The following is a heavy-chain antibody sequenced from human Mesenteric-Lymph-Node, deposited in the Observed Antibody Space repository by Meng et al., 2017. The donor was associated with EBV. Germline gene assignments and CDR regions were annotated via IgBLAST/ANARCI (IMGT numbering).Heavy chain of an antibody. J-gene: IGHJ2*01. CDR2: INGDGSDS. Sequence: EVQLVESGGGLVQPGGCLRLPCAASGFTFYSYWMHWVRQVPGKGLVWVSLINGDGSDSSYADSVKGRFTISRDNAKSTLYLQMNSLRVEDTAVYYCGSRGRPSNFDLWGRGTLVTVSS. V-gene: IGHV3-74*01. CDR1: GFTFYSYW. CDR3: GSRGRPSNFDL. D-gene: IGHD3-10*01.